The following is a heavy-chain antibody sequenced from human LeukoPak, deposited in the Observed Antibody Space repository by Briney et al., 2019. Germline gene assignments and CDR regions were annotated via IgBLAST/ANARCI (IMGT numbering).Heavy chain of an antibody. V-gene: IGHV3-33*01. CDR3: ARGDYYGSGSLDY. CDR2: IWPDGSNK. D-gene: IGHD3-10*01. J-gene: IGHJ4*02. CDR1: GFAFSSYS. Sequence: GGSLRLSCEAAGFAFSSYSMHWVRQAPGKGLEWVAAIWPDGSNKYYANSVKGRFTISRDNSKNTLYLQMNSLRAEDTAVYYCARGDYYGSGSLDYWGQGTLVTVSS.